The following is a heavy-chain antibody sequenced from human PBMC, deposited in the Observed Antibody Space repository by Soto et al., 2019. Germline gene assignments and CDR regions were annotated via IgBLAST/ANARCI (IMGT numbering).Heavy chain of an antibody. CDR2: IYYSGST. J-gene: IGHJ6*02. V-gene: IGHV4-31*03. CDR1: GGSISSGGYY. CDR3: ARHKPNSSGWYYYGMDV. Sequence: SETLSLTCTVSGGSISSGGYYWSWIRQHPGKGLEWIGYIYYSGSTYYNPSLKSRVTISVDTSKNQFSLKLNSVTAADTAVYYCARHKPNSSGWYYYGMDVWGQGTTVTVSS. D-gene: IGHD6-19*01.